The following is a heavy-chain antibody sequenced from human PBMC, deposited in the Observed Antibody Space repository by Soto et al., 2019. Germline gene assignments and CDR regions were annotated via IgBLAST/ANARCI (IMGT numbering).Heavy chain of an antibody. V-gene: IGHV1-18*01. CDR3: ARDQGGGCFDP. CDR2: ISAYTGNT. CDR1: GYTFSSYV. Sequence: ASVKVSCKASGYTFSSYVISWVRHAPGQGLEWMGWISAYTGNTNYAQNLQGRVTMTTDTSTSTAYMELRSLRSDDTAVYYCARDQGGGCFDPWGRGTLVTVSS. J-gene: IGHJ5*02. D-gene: IGHD1-26*01.